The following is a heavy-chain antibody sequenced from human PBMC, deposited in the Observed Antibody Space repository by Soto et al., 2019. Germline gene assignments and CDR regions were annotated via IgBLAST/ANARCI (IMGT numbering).Heavy chain of an antibody. CDR2: FDPEDGET. CDR3: ATAEVIVVPLGAFDI. D-gene: IGHD3-22*01. CDR1: GYTLTELS. J-gene: IGHJ3*02. V-gene: IGHV1-24*01. Sequence: VQLVQSGAEVKKPGESLKISCKVSGYTLTELSMHWVRQAPGKGLEWMGGFDPEDGETIYAQKFQGRVTMTEDTSTDTAYMELSSLRSEDTAVYYCATAEVIVVPLGAFDIWGQGTMVTVSS.